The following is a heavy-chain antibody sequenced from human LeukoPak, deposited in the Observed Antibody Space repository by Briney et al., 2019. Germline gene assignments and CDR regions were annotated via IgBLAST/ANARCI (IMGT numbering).Heavy chain of an antibody. CDR1: GGSISSSSYY. Sequence: PSETLSLTCTVSGGSISSSSYYWGWIRQPPGKGLEWIGSIYYSGSTYYNPSLKSRVTISVDTSKNQFSLKLSSVTAADTAVYYCARVVDTAMGPVDYWGQGTLVTVSS. CDR3: ARVVDTAMGPVDY. J-gene: IGHJ4*02. D-gene: IGHD5-18*01. CDR2: IYYSGST. V-gene: IGHV4-39*07.